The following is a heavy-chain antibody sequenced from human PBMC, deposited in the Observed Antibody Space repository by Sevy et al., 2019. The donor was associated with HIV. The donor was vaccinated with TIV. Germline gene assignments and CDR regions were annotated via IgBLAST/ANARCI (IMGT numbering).Heavy chain of an antibody. CDR3: ARGSGSYADYFDY. CDR2: IYYSGST. D-gene: IGHD1-26*01. V-gene: IGHV4-59*13. CDR1: GGSISSYY. Sequence: SETLSLTCTVSGGSISSYYWSWIRQPPGKGLEWIGSIYYSGSTNYNPSLKSRVTISVDTSKNQFSLKLSSVTAADTAVYYCARGSGSYADYFDYWGQGTLVTVSS. J-gene: IGHJ4*02.